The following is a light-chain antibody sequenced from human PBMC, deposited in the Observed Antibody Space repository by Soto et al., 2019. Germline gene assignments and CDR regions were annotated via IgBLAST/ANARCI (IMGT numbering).Light chain of an antibody. V-gene: IGLV3-21*02. Sequence: SYELTQPLSVSVAPGQTARIPCGGNNIGSESVYWYQQMAGQAPVVVVYDDSDRPPGIPARFSGSKSGNTATLTISRVEAGDEADYYCQLRDSSGDRWVFGGGTKVTVL. CDR2: DDS. CDR1: NIGSES. CDR3: QLRDSSGDRWV. J-gene: IGLJ3*02.